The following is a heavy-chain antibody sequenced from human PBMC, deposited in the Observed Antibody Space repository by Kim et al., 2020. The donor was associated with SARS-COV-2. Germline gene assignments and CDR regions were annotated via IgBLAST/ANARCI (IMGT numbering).Heavy chain of an antibody. CDR3: ARGPTYSSSSRETYYYYG. CDR1: GGSFSGYY. CDR2: INHSGST. J-gene: IGHJ6*01. Sequence: SETLSLTCAVYGGSFSGYYWSWIRQPPGKGLEWIGEINHSGSTNYNPSLKSRVTISVDTSKNQFSLKLSSVTAADTAVYYCARGPTYSSSSRETYYYYG. V-gene: IGHV4-34*01. D-gene: IGHD6-6*01.